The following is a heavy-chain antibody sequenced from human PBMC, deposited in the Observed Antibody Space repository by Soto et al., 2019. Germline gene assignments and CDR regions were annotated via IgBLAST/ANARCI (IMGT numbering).Heavy chain of an antibody. D-gene: IGHD3-9*01. CDR1: GFTFSSYG. V-gene: IGHV3-33*01. Sequence: GGSLRLSCAASGFTFSSYGMHWVRQAPGKGLEWVAVIWYDGSNKYYADSVKGRFTISRDNFKNTLYLQMNSLRAEDTAVYYCARDSVYYDILTGNDAFDIWGQGTMVTVSS. J-gene: IGHJ3*02. CDR3: ARDSVYYDILTGNDAFDI. CDR2: IWYDGSNK.